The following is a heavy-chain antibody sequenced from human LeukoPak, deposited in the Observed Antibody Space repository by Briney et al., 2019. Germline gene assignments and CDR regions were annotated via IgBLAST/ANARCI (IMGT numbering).Heavy chain of an antibody. CDR3: ARGLGVVTATFDH. CDR1: GGSIRRYY. D-gene: IGHD2-21*02. Sequence: SETLSLTSTVSGGSIRRYYSNYSRQPPGKGLEWIGYIYDSGTTKYNISLQNRVTISLDTSKNQFTLNLTSVTAADTAVYYCARGLGVVTATFDHWGQGTLVTVSS. CDR2: IYDSGTT. J-gene: IGHJ4*02. V-gene: IGHV4-59*01.